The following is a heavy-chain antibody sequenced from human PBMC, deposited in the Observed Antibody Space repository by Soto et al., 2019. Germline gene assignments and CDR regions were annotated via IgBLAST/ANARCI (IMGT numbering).Heavy chain of an antibody. CDR1: GGSFSGYY. CDR3: ARGRPRGAARPVWDYYYGMDV. J-gene: IGHJ6*02. Sequence: PSETLSLTCAVYGGSFSGYYWSWIRQPPGKGLEWIGEINHSGSTNYNPSLKSRVTISVDTSKNQFSLKLSSVTAADTAVYYCARGRPRGAARPVWDYYYGMDVWGQGTTVTVSS. CDR2: INHSGST. V-gene: IGHV4-34*01. D-gene: IGHD6-6*01.